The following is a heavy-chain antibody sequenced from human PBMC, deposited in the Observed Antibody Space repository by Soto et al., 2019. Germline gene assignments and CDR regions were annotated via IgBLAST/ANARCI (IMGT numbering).Heavy chain of an antibody. D-gene: IGHD1-26*01. Sequence: QVQLQESGPGLVKPSATLSLTCSVFGGSISGFYWSWVRQPPGKGLEWIGYIYYSGSTNYCPSLKSRVTISLDTSKNQLSLRLSSVTAADTAVYYCARGILGATTPFDYWGQGTLVTVSS. CDR3: ARGILGATTPFDY. V-gene: IGHV4-59*01. CDR1: GGSISGFY. CDR2: IYYSGST. J-gene: IGHJ4*02.